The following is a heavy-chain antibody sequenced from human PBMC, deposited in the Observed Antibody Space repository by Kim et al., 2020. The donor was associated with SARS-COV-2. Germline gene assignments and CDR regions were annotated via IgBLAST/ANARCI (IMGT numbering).Heavy chain of an antibody. CDR3: ARDQGCSGGSCYPYYYYYYGMDV. CDR2: ISSSGSTI. J-gene: IGHJ6*02. V-gene: IGHV3-48*03. Sequence: GGSLRLSCAASGFTFSSYEMNWVRQAPGKGLEWVSYISSSGSTIYYADSVKGRFTISRDNAKNSLYLQMNSLRAEDTAVYYCARDQGCSGGSCYPYYYYYYGMDVWGQGTTVTVSS. D-gene: IGHD2-15*01. CDR1: GFTFSSYE.